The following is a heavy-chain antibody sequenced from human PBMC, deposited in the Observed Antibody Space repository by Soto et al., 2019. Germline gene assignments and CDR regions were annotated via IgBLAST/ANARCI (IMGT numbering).Heavy chain of an antibody. CDR3: ARKNYGDYPTDY. D-gene: IGHD4-17*01. V-gene: IGHV2-5*02. Sequence: QITLKESGPTLVKPTQTLTLTCTFSGFSLSTRGVGVGWIRQPPGKAREWLAVIYWDDDKRYSPSLQSRLTITKDTSKNQVVLTMSNMDPVDTATYYCARKNYGDYPTDYWGQGTLVTVSS. J-gene: IGHJ4*02. CDR1: GFSLSTRGVG. CDR2: IYWDDDK.